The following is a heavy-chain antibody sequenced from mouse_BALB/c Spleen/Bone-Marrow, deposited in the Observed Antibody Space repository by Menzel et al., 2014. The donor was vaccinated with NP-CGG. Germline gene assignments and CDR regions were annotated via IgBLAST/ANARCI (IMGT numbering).Heavy chain of an antibody. CDR2: IDPANGNT. Sequence: VQLKDSGAELVKPGASVKLSCTASGFNIXDTYMHWVKQRPEQGLEWIGRIDPANGNTKYDPKFQGKATITADTSSNTAYLQLSSLTSEDTAVYYCARYYYGYYFDYWGQGTTLTVSS. D-gene: IGHD1-2*01. CDR3: ARYYYGYYFDY. CDR1: GFNIXDTY. J-gene: IGHJ2*01. V-gene: IGHV14-3*02.